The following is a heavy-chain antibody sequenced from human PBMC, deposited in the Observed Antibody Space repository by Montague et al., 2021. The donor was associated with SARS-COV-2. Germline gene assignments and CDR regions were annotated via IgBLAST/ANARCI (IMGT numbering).Heavy chain of an antibody. CDR3: ARSDLSVIVLVVYDTRGGYFDL. CDR1: GGSISSSSYY. D-gene: IGHD2-8*02. Sequence: SETLSLTCTVSGGSISSSSYYWGWIRQPPGKGLDWIGSIYYSGSTYYNPSLQSRVTISVDRSQSPFSPKLSSVTAAATAVYYCARSDLSVIVLVVYDTRGGYFDLWGRGTLVTVSS. V-gene: IGHV4-39*07. J-gene: IGHJ2*01. CDR2: IYYSGST.